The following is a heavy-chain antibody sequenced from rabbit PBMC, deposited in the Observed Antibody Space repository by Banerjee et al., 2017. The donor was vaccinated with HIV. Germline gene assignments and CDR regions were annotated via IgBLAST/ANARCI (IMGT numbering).Heavy chain of an antibody. CDR3: ARGADSRYYIDYFDL. CDR2: IYVGSSGST. D-gene: IGHD8-1*01. CDR1: GFSFSSGYD. J-gene: IGHJ4*01. Sequence: QSLEESGGDLVKPGASLTLTCTASGFSFSSGYDMCWVRQAPGKGLEWIACIYVGSSGSTYYASWAKGRFTISKTSSTTVTLQMTSLTVADTATYFCARGADSRYYIDYFDLWGPGTLVTVS. V-gene: IGHV1S40*01.